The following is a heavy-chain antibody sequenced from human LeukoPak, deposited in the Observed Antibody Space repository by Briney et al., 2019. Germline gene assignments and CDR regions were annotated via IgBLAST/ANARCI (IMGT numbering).Heavy chain of an antibody. V-gene: IGHV3-48*03. CDR1: GFTLSSYE. D-gene: IGHD5-18*01. J-gene: IGHJ4*02. Sequence: GGSLRLSCAASGFTLSSYEMNWVRQAPGKGLEWVSYISSSGSTIYYADSVKGRFTISRDNAKNSLYLQMNSLRAEDTAVYYCARAERDTAMATPTFDYWGQGTLVTVSS. CDR2: ISSSGSTI. CDR3: ARAERDTAMATPTFDY.